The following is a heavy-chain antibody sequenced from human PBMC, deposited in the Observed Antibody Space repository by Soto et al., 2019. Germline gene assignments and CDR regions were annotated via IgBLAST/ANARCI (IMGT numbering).Heavy chain of an antibody. Sequence: SETLSLTCTVSGGSISSSSYYWGWIRQPPGKGLEWIGSIYYSGSTYYNPSLKSRVTISVDTSKNQFSLKLSSVTAADTVVFYCASSDIVVVPAAIDYWGQGTLVTVSS. D-gene: IGHD2-2*01. CDR3: ASSDIVVVPAAIDY. J-gene: IGHJ4*02. CDR1: GGSISSSSYY. V-gene: IGHV4-39*01. CDR2: IYYSGST.